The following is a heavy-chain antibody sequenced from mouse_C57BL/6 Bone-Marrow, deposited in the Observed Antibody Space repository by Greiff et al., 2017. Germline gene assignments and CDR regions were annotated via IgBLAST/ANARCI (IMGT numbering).Heavy chain of an antibody. D-gene: IGHD1-1*01. CDR2: ISSGGSYT. CDR3: ARHPITTVVATGAMDY. CDR1: GFTFSSYG. V-gene: IGHV5-6*01. Sequence: EVQLVESGGDLVKPGGSLKLSCAASGFTFSSYGMSWVRQTPDKRLEWVATISSGGSYTYYPDKVKGRFTISRDNAKNTLYLQMSSLKSEDTAMYYCARHPITTVVATGAMDYWGQGTSVTVSS. J-gene: IGHJ4*01.